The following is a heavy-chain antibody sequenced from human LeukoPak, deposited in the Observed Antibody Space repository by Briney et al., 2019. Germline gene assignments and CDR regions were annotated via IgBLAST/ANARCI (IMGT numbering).Heavy chain of an antibody. D-gene: IGHD1-7*01. CDR1: GGSISSYY. Sequence: PSETLSLTCTVSGGSISSYYWSWIRQPPGKGLEWIGYIYYSGSTNYNPSLKSRVTISVDTSKNQFSLKLSSVTAADTAVYYCARARELELKAFDIWGQGTMVTVSS. CDR3: ARARELELKAFDI. J-gene: IGHJ3*02. CDR2: IYYSGST. V-gene: IGHV4-59*01.